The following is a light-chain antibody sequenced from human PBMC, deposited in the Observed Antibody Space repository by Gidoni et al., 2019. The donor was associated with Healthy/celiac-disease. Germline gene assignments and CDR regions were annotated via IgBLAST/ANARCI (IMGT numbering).Light chain of an antibody. Sequence: DIQMTQSPSSVSASVGDRVLITCRASQGISCWLAWYQQKPGKAPKLLIYAASSLQSGVPSRFSGSGSGTDFTLIISSLQPEDFATYYCQQANSFPITFGQGTRLEIK. J-gene: IGKJ5*01. CDR2: AAS. V-gene: IGKV1-12*01. CDR1: QGISCW. CDR3: QQANSFPIT.